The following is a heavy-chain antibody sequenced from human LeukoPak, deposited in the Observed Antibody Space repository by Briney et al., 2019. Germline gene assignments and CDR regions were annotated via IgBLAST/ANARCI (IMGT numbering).Heavy chain of an antibody. J-gene: IGHJ4*02. D-gene: IGHD4-17*01. CDR2: ISAYNGNT. CDR3: ARDRSYGDYVE. CDR1: GYTFTSYY. V-gene: IGHV1-18*04. Sequence: ASVKVSCKASGYTFTSYYMHWVRQAPGQGLEWMGWISAYNGNTNYAQKLQGRVTMTTDTSTSTAYMELRSLRSDDTAVYYCARDRSYGDYVEWGQGTLVTVSS.